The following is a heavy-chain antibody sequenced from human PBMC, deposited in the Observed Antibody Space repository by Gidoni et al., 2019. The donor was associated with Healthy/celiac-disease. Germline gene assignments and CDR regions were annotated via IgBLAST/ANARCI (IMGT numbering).Heavy chain of an antibody. CDR2: INPNSGGT. V-gene: IGHV1-2*06. CDR1: GYTFTGYY. CDR3: ASAFPPYCSGGSCDYYYGMDV. Sequence: QVQLVQSGAEVKKPGASVKVSCQASGYTFTGYYMHWVRQAPGQGLEWMGRINPNSGGTNYAQKFQGRVTMTRDTSISTAYMELSRLRSDDTAVYYCASAFPPYCSGGSCDYYYGMDVWGQGTTVTVSS. D-gene: IGHD2-15*01. J-gene: IGHJ6*02.